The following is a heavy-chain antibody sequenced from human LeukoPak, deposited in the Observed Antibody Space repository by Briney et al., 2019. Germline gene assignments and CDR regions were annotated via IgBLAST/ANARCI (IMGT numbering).Heavy chain of an antibody. CDR2: IYPGDSDT. J-gene: IGHJ4*02. Sequence: GESLKISCKASVFIFTNYWIAWVRQKPGEGLEWMGNIYPGDSDTRYNPSFQGQVTISADTSIKTAYLQWSSLKASDTAIYYCARSVNDHIVGAMGDFDYWGQGTLVTVSS. CDR3: ARSVNDHIVGAMGDFDY. D-gene: IGHD1-26*01. V-gene: IGHV5-51*01. CDR1: VFIFTNYW.